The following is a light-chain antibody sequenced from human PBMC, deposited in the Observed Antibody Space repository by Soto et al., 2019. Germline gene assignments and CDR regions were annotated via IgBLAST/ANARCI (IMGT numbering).Light chain of an antibody. CDR1: QSLLHSDGKTY. J-gene: IGKJ1*01. V-gene: IGKV2D-29*01. CDR2: EVS. CDR3: MQSLELPRT. Sequence: DIVMTQTPISLSVTPGQPTSISCKSRQSLLHSDGKTYLSWYLQKPGQPPQLLISEVSNRFSGVPDRFSGNGSGTDFTLKISRVEADDVGVYYCMQSLELPRTFGQGTKVEIK.